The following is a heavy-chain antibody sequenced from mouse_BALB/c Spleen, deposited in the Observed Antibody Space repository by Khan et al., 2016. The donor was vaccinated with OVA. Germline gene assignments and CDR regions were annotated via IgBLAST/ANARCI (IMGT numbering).Heavy chain of an antibody. CDR3: ARRTTEDAVDY. D-gene: IGHD2-14*01. Sequence: QIQLVQSGAELARPGASVKMSCKASGYTFTSHTMHWVKQRPGQGLEWIGYINPRSDYTQYNQKFNDKATLTADISSSTAYMQLSSLTSEDSAVYYCARRTTEDAVDYWGQGTSGTVSS. V-gene: IGHV1-4*01. J-gene: IGHJ4*01. CDR2: INPRSDYT. CDR1: GYTFTSHT.